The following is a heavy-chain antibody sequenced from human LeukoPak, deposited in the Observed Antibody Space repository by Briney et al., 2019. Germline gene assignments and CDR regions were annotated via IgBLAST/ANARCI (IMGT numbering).Heavy chain of an antibody. V-gene: IGHV3-9*01. CDR2: ISWNSGSI. CDR3: ARGSYFDY. D-gene: IGHD3-16*01. CDR1: GFTFDDYA. J-gene: IGHJ4*02. Sequence: PGRSLRLSCAASGFTFDDYAMHWVRQAPGKGLEWVSGISWNSGSIGYADSVKGRFTISRDNAKNSLYLQMNRLRAEDTALYCCARGSYFDYCGQGTLVTVSS.